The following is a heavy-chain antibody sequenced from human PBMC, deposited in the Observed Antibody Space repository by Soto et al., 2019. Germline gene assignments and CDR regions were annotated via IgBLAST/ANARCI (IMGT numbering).Heavy chain of an antibody. CDR3: VKSRGGNNFDFFD. CDR2: IRGNGDPP. V-gene: IGHV3-64D*06. J-gene: IGHJ4*02. D-gene: IGHD5-12*01. CDR1: GFTFSSYA. Sequence: LRLSCSASGFTFSSYAMHWVRQAPGKGLEYVSGIRGNGDPPFYADSVKGRFTISRDNSKNTLYLQMSSLGADDTAVYYCVKSRGGNNFDFFDWGQGALVTVSS.